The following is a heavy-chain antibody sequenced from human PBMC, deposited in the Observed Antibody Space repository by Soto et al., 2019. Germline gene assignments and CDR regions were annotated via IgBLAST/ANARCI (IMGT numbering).Heavy chain of an antibody. V-gene: IGHV1-69*13. J-gene: IGHJ6*02. CDR1: GGTISSYT. CDR2: IIPMFRRT. Sequence: SVKVSCKASGGTISSYTINWMRQAPGQGLEWMRSIIPMFRRTNYAQKFQDRVTIIADESATTAYMQLNSLTSEDTALYYCAREMVPGPRMDVWGQVTTVTVSS. CDR3: AREMVPGPRMDV. D-gene: IGHD2-8*01.